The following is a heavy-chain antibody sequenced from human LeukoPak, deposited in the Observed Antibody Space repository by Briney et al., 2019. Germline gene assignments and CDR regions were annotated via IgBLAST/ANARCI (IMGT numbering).Heavy chain of an antibody. V-gene: IGHV3-23*01. J-gene: IGHJ6*03. Sequence: GGSLRLSCAASGFTFRNYGMSWVRRAPGKGLEWVSALSSGGGNTYYADSVKGRFTISRDNSKNTLYLQMNSLRVEDTAVYYCAKTSEWPNYYYYMDVWGTGTTVTISS. CDR1: GFTFRNYG. CDR2: LSSGGGNT. CDR3: AKTSEWPNYYYYMDV. D-gene: IGHD3-3*01.